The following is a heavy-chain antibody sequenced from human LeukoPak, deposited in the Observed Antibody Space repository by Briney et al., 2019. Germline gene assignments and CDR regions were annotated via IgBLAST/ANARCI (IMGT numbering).Heavy chain of an antibody. V-gene: IGHV3-74*01. J-gene: IGHJ4*02. CDR2: INTDGSST. D-gene: IGHD4-17*01. CDR3: ARDPNYGDYVEYDY. CDR1: GFTFSSYW. Sequence: GGSLRLSCAASGFTFSSYWMHWVRQAPGKELVWVSRINTDGSSTSYVDSVKGRFTISRDNAKSTLYLQMNSLRAEDTAVYYCARDPNYGDYVEYDYWGQGTLVTVSS.